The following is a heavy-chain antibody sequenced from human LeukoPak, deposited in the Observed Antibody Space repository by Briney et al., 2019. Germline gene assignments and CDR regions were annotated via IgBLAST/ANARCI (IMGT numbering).Heavy chain of an antibody. D-gene: IGHD3-22*01. CDR3: ARDKRDYDSSGSPLAPRYFDY. CDR2: FTSMSRTI. Sequence: PGGSLRLSCAASGFTFSRYSMTWVRQAPGKGLEWVSSFTSMSRTIYYADSVKGRFTIPRDNAKNSLYLQMNSLRAEDTAVYYCARDKRDYDSSGSPLAPRYFDYWGQGTLVTVSS. J-gene: IGHJ4*02. V-gene: IGHV3-48*04. CDR1: GFTFSRYS.